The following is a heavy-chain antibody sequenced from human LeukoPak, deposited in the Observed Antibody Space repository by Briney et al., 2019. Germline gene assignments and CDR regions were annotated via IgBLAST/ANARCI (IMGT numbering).Heavy chain of an antibody. CDR1: GFTFSDYY. D-gene: IGHD2-2*01. J-gene: IGHJ6*02. Sequence: GGSLRLSCAASGFTFSDYYMSWIRQAPGKGLEWVSYISSSGSTIYYADSVKGRFTISRDNAKNSLYLQMNSLRAEDTAVYYCARVSDPAARHYYCYGMDVWGQGTTVTVSS. CDR3: ARVSDPAARHYYCYGMDV. CDR2: ISSSGSTI. V-gene: IGHV3-11*01.